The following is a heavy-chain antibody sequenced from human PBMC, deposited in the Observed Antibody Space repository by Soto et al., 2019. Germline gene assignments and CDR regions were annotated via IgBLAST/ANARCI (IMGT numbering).Heavy chain of an antibody. V-gene: IGHV3-30*18. CDR1: GFTFRFFD. D-gene: IGHD4-4*01. CDR3: AKDAYTPFRTTPHYSGGLDH. J-gene: IGHJ4*02. Sequence: GGSLRLSCETSGFTFRFFDMNWVRQAPGKGLEWVALISRDGHNKHYGASVKGRFTISRDNSKNTLYLQMNSLSGEDTGVYYCAKDAYTPFRTTPHYSGGLDHWGRGTLVTVSS. CDR2: ISRDGHNK.